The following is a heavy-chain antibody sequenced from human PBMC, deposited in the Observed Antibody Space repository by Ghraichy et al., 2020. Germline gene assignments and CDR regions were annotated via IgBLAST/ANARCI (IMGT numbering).Heavy chain of an antibody. J-gene: IGHJ4*02. CDR2: IDWDDDK. D-gene: IGHD1-26*01. CDR1: GFSLSTSGMC. CDR3: ARIWASNSGSYYYPLDY. V-gene: IGHV2-70*11. Sequence: SGPTLVKPTQTLTLTCTFSGFSLSTSGMCVSWIRQPPGKALEWLARIDWDDDKYYSTSLKTRLTISKDTSKNQVVLTMTNMDPVDTATYYCARIWASNSGSYYYPLDYWGQGTLVTVSS.